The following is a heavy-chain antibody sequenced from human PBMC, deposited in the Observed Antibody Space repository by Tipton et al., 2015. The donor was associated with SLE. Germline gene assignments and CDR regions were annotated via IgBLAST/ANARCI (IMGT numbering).Heavy chain of an antibody. Sequence: TLSLTCTVSGGSISSYYWSWIRQPPGKGLEWIGYISHSGSTYYTPSLKSRVTISVDTSKSQFSLRLRSVTAADTAVYYCARRDYNYGLDYWGQGTLVTVSS. D-gene: IGHD4-17*01. J-gene: IGHJ4*02. CDR1: GGSISSYY. V-gene: IGHV4-59*08. CDR2: ISHSGST. CDR3: ARRDYNYGLDY.